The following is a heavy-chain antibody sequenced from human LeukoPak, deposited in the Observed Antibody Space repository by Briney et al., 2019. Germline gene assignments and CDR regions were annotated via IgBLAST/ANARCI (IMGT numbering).Heavy chain of an antibody. Sequence: PSETLSLTCTVSGGSISSGDYYWSWIRQPPGKGLEGIGYIYYSGSTYYNPSLKSRVTISVDTSKNQFSLKLSSVTAADTAVYYCARVSSSGWYVDYWGQGTLVTVSS. CDR3: ARVSSSGWYVDY. V-gene: IGHV4-30-4*08. CDR1: GGSISSGDYY. D-gene: IGHD6-19*01. J-gene: IGHJ4*02. CDR2: IYYSGST.